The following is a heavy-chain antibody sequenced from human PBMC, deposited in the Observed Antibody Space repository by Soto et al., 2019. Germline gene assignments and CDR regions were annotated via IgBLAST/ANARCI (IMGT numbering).Heavy chain of an antibody. CDR1: GDNFTSYW. D-gene: IGHD6-13*01. V-gene: IGHV5-51*01. J-gene: IGHJ6*02. Sequence: GESQKISSKGSGDNFTSYWIGWVRQMPGKGLEWMGIIYPGDSDTRYSPSFQGQVTISADKSISTAYLQWSSLKASDTAMYYCARPRSSSRNYYGMDVWGQGTTVTVS. CDR2: IYPGDSDT. CDR3: ARPRSSSRNYYGMDV.